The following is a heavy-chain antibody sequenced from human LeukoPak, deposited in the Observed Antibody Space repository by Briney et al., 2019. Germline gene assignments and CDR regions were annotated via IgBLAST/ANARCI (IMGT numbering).Heavy chain of an antibody. CDR3: ASRRLRYFDWSSDY. CDR2: INHSGST. D-gene: IGHD3-9*01. Sequence: PSETLSLTCAVYGGSFSGYYWSWIRQPPGKGLEWIGEINHSGSTNYNPSLKSRVTISVDTSKNQFSLKLSSVTAADTAVYYCASRRLRYFDWSSDYWGQGALVTVSS. CDR1: GGSFSGYY. V-gene: IGHV4-34*01. J-gene: IGHJ4*02.